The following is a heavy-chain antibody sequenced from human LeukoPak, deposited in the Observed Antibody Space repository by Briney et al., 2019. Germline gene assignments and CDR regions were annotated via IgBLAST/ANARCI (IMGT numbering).Heavy chain of an antibody. V-gene: IGHV1-2*02. CDR1: GYTFTGYY. J-gene: IGHJ4*02. CDR2: INPNSGGT. CDR3: ARDPSILIAAAGTFDY. D-gene: IGHD6-13*01. Sequence: ASVKVSCTASGYTFTGYYMHWVRQAPGQGLEWMGWINPNSGGTNYAQKFQGRVTMTRDTSISTAYMELSRLRSDDTAVYYCARDPSILIAAAGTFDYWGQGTLVTVSS.